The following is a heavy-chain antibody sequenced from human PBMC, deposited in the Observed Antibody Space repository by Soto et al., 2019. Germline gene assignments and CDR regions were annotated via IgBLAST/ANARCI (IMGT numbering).Heavy chain of an antibody. CDR2: IHSTGTT. J-gene: IGHJ5*02. V-gene: IGHV4-4*07. CDR1: GASTSGCY. D-gene: IGHD1-1*01. Sequence: SETLSLTFTVSGASTSGCYWSWIRKSAGKGLEGIRRIHSTGTTDYTPSLKSRVMMSVDTSKKQFSLKLRSVTAADTAVYYCVRDGTKPLRDWFYXWGQVISVTVSX. CDR3: VRDGTKPLRDWFYX.